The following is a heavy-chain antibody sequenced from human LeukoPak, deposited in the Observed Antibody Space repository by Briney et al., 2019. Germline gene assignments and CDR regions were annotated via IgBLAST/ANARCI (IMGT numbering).Heavy chain of an antibody. V-gene: IGHV3-30*04. CDR2: ISYDGSNK. CDR3: ARDIFSGSYSGYFDY. J-gene: IGHJ4*02. D-gene: IGHD1-26*01. Sequence: GGSLRLSCVVSGFPFSSYVMHWVRQAPGKGLEWVAVISYDGSNKYYADSVKGRFTISRDNSKNTLYLQMNSLRAEDTAVYYCARDIFSGSYSGYFDYWGQGTLVTVSS. CDR1: GFPFSSYV.